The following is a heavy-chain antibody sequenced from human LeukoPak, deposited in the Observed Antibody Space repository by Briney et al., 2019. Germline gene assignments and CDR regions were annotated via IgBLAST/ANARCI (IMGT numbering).Heavy chain of an antibody. D-gene: IGHD3-10*01. CDR2: LNPNSGGT. Sequence: SVNLSRKASGYTFIVYYMHWAPHAPAQGREWMGWLNPNSGGTNCTQKFQGWVNMTRDTSISTAYMELSRLRSDGTAVYYCARVRSSGIWFAYWGQGTLVTV. CDR1: GYTFIVYY. V-gene: IGHV1-2*04. CDR3: ARVRSSGIWFAY. J-gene: IGHJ4*02.